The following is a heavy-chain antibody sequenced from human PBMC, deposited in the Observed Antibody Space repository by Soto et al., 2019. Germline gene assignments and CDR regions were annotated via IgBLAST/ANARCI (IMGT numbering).Heavy chain of an antibody. CDR1: GASIISSY. V-gene: IGHV4-59*01. CDR2: VHYSGGT. Sequence: SETLSLTCTFSGASIISSYWSWIRQSPGKGLEWIGYVHYSGGTKDNPSLNGRVSLSIDTSKNQFSLKLSSVAAADTAVYYCARGYYDSRGQSNTFDVWGQGTMVTV. CDR3: ARGYYDSRGQSNTFDV. D-gene: IGHD3-22*01. J-gene: IGHJ3*01.